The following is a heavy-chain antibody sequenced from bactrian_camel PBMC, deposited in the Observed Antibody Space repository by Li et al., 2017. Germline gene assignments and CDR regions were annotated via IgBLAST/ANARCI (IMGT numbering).Heavy chain of an antibody. CDR2: ISDRDGTT. Sequence: QLVESGGGLVQPGGSLRLSCASSGFSFSRYWMYWVRKAPGKGLERVSVISDRDGTTYAASSLKDRFLISRDNAKNTVHLQMNNLRPEDTAVYYCVADMLTHAFGNLGYWGQGTQVTVS. D-gene: IGHD1*01. CDR1: GFSFSRYW. J-gene: IGHJ6*01. V-gene: IGHV3S25*01. CDR3: VADMLTHAFGNLGY.